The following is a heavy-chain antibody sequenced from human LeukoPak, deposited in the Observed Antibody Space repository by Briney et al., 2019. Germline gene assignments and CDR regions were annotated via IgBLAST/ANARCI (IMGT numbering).Heavy chain of an antibody. CDR2: IYYSGST. CDR1: GGSISSYY. D-gene: IGHD6-13*01. V-gene: IGHV4-59*01. CDR3: ARDAGVSRYFDY. J-gene: IGHJ4*02. Sequence: PSETLSLTCTVSGGSISSYYWSWIRQPPGKGLEWIGYIYYSGSTNYNPSLESRVTISVDTSKNQFSLKLSSVTAADTAVYYCARDAGVSRYFDYWGQGTLVTVSS.